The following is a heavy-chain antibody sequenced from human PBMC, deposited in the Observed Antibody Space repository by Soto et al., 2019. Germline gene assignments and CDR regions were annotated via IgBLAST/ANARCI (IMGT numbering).Heavy chain of an antibody. CDR2: IIPMSGTA. CDR3: ARENYYGSGSYYRDAFDI. Sequence: QVQLVQSGAEVKKPGSSVKVSCKASGGTFSSYGIHWVRQAPGQGLEWMGGIIPMSGTANYAQKFQGRVAISVDESTGAAYMELRSLKSEDTAMYYCARENYYGSGSYYRDAFDIWGQGTMVTVSS. V-gene: IGHV1-69*01. CDR1: GGTFSSYG. J-gene: IGHJ3*02. D-gene: IGHD3-10*01.